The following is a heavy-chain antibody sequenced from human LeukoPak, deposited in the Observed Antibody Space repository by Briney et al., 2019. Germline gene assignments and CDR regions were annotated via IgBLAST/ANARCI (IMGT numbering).Heavy chain of an antibody. CDR3: ARVLSGYSSSWYHENRFDP. V-gene: IGHV4-59*01. Sequence: PSETLSLTCTVSGGSISSYYWSWIRQPPGKGLEWIGYIYYSGSTNYNPFLKSRVTISVDTSKNQFSLKLSSVTAADTAVYYCARVLSGYSSSWYHENRFDPWGQGTLVTVSS. CDR2: IYYSGST. CDR1: GGSISSYY. J-gene: IGHJ5*02. D-gene: IGHD6-13*01.